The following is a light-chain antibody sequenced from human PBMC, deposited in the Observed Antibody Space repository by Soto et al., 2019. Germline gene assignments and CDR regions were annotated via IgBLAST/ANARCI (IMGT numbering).Light chain of an antibody. V-gene: IGKV1-5*01. CDR2: DAS. CDR3: QQYGFT. J-gene: IGKJ3*01. Sequence: DIQMTQSPSTLSASVGDRVTITCRASQSISSWLAWYQQKPGKAPKLLIYDASSLESGVPSRFSGSGSGTEFTLTISSLQPDDFATYYCQQYGFTFGPGTKVDIK. CDR1: QSISSW.